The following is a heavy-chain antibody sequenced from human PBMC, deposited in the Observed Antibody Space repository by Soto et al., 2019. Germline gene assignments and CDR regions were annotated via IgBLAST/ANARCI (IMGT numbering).Heavy chain of an antibody. CDR2: INPSGGST. V-gene: IGHV1-46*01. J-gene: IGHJ4*02. D-gene: IGHD3-10*01. CDR3: ARDHRLLWFGELLI. Sequence: QVQLVQSGAEVKKPGASVKVSCKASGYTFTNYYIHWVRQAPGQGLEWMGIINPSGGSTDYTQKFQDRVTMSRDTSTSTVYMELSSLRSEDTAVYYYARDHRLLWFGELLIWGQGTLVTVSS. CDR1: GYTFTNYY.